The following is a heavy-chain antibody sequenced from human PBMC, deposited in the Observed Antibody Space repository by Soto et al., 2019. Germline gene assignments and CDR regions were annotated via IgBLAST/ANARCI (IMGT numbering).Heavy chain of an antibody. J-gene: IGHJ4*01. CDR3: VRTSSY. CDR2: IFGGGTT. V-gene: IGHV3-53*01. D-gene: IGHD2-2*01. CDR1: GFAVNSDY. Sequence: GGSLRLSCEASGFAVNSDYMSWVRQAPGTGLEWVSVIFGGGTTHYSDSVKGRFTISRDNSKNTVFLQMNSLRVEDTAVYFCVRTSSYWGQGIRVTVSS.